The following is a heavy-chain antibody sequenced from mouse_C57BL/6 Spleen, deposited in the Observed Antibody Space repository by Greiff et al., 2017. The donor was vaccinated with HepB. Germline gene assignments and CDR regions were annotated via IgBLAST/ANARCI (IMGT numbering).Heavy chain of an antibody. D-gene: IGHD4-1*01. Sequence: VQRVESGAELVRPGASVTLSCKASGYTFTDYEMHWVKQTPVHGLEWIGAIDPETGGTAYNQKFKGKAILTADKSSSTAYMELRSLTSEDSAVYYCTRSWAFAYWGQGTLVTVSA. V-gene: IGHV1-15*01. CDR3: TRSWAFAY. CDR1: GYTFTDYE. J-gene: IGHJ3*01. CDR2: IDPETGGT.